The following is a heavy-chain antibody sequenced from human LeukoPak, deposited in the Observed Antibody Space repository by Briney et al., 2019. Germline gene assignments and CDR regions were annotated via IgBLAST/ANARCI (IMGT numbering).Heavy chain of an antibody. Sequence: GGSLRLSCVVSGFTFSSHGMHWVRQAPGKGLEWVALIWYDGSNEYYADSVKGRLTISRDNSKNTLYLQMNSLRAEDTAVYYCARAGIVGLFYYYMDVWGKGTTVTVSS. CDR3: ARAGIVGLFYYYMDV. CDR1: GFTFSSHG. CDR2: IWYDGSNE. D-gene: IGHD2-21*01. J-gene: IGHJ6*03. V-gene: IGHV3-33*08.